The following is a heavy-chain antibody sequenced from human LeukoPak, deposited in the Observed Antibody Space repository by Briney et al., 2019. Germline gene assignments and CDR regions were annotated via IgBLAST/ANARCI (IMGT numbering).Heavy chain of an antibody. V-gene: IGHV4-61*02. J-gene: IGHJ4*02. CDR3: ARARGRITTFGVITDFDY. CDR2: IYSSGST. Sequence: PSETLSLTCTVSGGSISGVGYYWSWIRQPAGKGLEWIGRIYSSGSTNYNPSLKSRVTISVDTSKNQFSLKLSSVTAADTAVYYCARARGRITTFGVITDFDYWGQGTLVTVS. D-gene: IGHD3-3*01. CDR1: GGSISGVGYY.